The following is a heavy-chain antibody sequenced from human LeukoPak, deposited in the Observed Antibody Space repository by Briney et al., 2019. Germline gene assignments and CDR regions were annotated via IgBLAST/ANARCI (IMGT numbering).Heavy chain of an antibody. CDR2: IRYDGSNK. CDR3: AKDPSITMVRGVISPTFDY. D-gene: IGHD3-10*01. J-gene: IGHJ4*02. V-gene: IGHV3-30*02. CDR1: GFTFSSYG. Sequence: PGGSLRLSCAASGFTFSSYGMHWVRQAPGKGLEWVAFIRYDGSNKYYADSVKGRFTISRDNSKNTLYLQMNSLRAEDTAVYYCAKDPSITMVRGVISPTFDYWGQGTLVTVSS.